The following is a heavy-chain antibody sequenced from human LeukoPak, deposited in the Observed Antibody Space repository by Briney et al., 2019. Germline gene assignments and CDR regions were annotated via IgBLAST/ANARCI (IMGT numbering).Heavy chain of an antibody. CDR2: INHSGST. CDR3: ARVWTAAGTEAGDY. CDR1: GGSISSGDYY. J-gene: IGHJ4*02. D-gene: IGHD6-13*01. V-gene: IGHV4-30-4*01. Sequence: PSQTLSLTCTVSGGSISSGDYYWSWIRQPPGKGLEWIGEINHSGSTNYNPSLKSRVTISVDTSKNQFSLKLSSVTAADTAVYYCARVWTAAGTEAGDYWGQGTLVTVSS.